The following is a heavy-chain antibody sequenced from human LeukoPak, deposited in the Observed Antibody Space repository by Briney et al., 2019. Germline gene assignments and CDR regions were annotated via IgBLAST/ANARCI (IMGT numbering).Heavy chain of an antibody. CDR2: IRHDESNN. D-gene: IGHD1-1*01. CDR3: AKDRWATQTTYDAFDI. Sequence: GGSLRLSCAASGFTFSIYGMHWVRQAPGKGLEWVAFIRHDESNNYYADSVKGRFAISRDTSNNTLYLQLNSLRAEDTAVYYCAKDRWATQTTYDAFDIWGQGTMVTVSS. CDR1: GFTFSIYG. V-gene: IGHV3-30*02. J-gene: IGHJ3*02.